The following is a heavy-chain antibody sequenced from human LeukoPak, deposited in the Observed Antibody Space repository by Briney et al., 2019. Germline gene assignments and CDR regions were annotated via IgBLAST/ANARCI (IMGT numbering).Heavy chain of an antibody. V-gene: IGHV3-13*01. CDR2: VSSGFHA. J-gene: IGHJ6*02. Sequence: PGGSLRLSCTASGFTLGSHDMHWVRQIPGQGLEWVAAVSSGFHAFFADSVQGRFTVSREDARNSLYLQMNSLRAGDTAVYYCARGHYGLDVWGQGTTVTVSS. CDR1: GFTLGSHD. CDR3: ARGHYGLDV.